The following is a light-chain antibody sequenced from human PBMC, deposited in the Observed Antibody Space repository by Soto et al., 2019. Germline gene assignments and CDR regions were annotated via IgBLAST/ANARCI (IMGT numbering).Light chain of an antibody. CDR2: GVS. CDR1: QSVGSN. J-gene: IGKJ1*01. CDR3: QQYNNWPQT. Sequence: ERVMTQSPVTLSVSQGESVTLSCRASQSVGSNLAWYQQKPGQAPRLLIYGVSTRATGIPARFTGSGSGRQFTLTISSLQSEDFAVYSCQQYNNWPQTFGQGTKV. V-gene: IGKV3-15*01.